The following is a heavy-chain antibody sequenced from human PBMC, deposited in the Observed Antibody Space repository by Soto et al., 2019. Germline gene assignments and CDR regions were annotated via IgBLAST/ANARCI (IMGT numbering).Heavy chain of an antibody. V-gene: IGHV3-21*01. CDR3: ARTRSSSQEYFQH. CDR2: ISSSSSYI. D-gene: IGHD6-6*01. J-gene: IGHJ1*01. CDR1: GFTFSSYS. Sequence: GGSLRLSCAASGFTFSSYSMNWVRQAPGKGLEWVSSISSSSSYIYYADSVKGRFTISRDNAKNSLYLQMNSLRAEDTAVYYCARTRSSSQEYFQHWGQGTLVTVSS.